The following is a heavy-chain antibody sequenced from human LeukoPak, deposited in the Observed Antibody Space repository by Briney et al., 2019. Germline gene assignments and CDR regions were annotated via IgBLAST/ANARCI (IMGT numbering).Heavy chain of an antibody. CDR2: IFTSGST. Sequence: SETLSLTCPVSGGSISSYYWSWIRQPAGKGLEWIGRIFTSGSTNYNASLKSRVTMSVDTSKNQFSLKLRSVTAADTAVYYCARAPVTVKDSFDIWGQGTMVTVSS. V-gene: IGHV4-4*07. CDR1: GGSISSYY. J-gene: IGHJ3*02. CDR3: ARAPVTVKDSFDI. D-gene: IGHD4-11*01.